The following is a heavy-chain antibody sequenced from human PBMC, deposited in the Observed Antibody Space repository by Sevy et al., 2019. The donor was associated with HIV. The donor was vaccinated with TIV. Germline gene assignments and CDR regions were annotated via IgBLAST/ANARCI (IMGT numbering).Heavy chain of an antibody. CDR1: GFTFAKYS. J-gene: IGHJ4*02. CDR2: FSFGCGRI. D-gene: IGHD2-15*01. V-gene: IGHV3-23*01. Sequence: GGSLRLSCAASGFTFAKYSMSWVRQAPGKGLEWVSTFSFGCGRINYADSVKGRFTISRDDSKNTLFLQMNSLRAEDTATYFCAREGRTQPQDYWGQGTLVTVSS. CDR3: AREGRTQPQDY.